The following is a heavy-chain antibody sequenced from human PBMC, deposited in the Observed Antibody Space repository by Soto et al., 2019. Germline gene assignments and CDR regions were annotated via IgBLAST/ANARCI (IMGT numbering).Heavy chain of an antibody. CDR3: ARSSKYDFWSGYYNFDY. V-gene: IGHV4-30-4*01. CDR2: IYYSGST. D-gene: IGHD3-3*01. CDR1: GGSISSGDYY. J-gene: IGHJ4*02. Sequence: SETLSLTCTVSGGSISSGDYYWSWIRRPPGKGLEWIGYIYYSGSTYYNPSLKSRVTISVDTSKNQFSLKLSSVTAADTAVYYCARSSKYDFWSGYYNFDYWGQGTLVTVSS.